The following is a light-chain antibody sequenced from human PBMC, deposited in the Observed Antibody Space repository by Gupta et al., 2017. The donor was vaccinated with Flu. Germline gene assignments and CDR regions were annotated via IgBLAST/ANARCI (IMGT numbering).Light chain of an antibody. Sequence: DIQRPQSPSALAASVGDRVTITCRASQRISSYLHWYQQKPGKAPKLLIYAASSLQSGVPSRFSGSGSGTDFTLTISSPQPEDFAYYYCQQRHSTPRNLGQGTKLEIK. J-gene: IGKJ2*01. CDR2: AAS. CDR1: QRISSY. CDR3: QQRHSTPRN. V-gene: IGKV1-39*01.